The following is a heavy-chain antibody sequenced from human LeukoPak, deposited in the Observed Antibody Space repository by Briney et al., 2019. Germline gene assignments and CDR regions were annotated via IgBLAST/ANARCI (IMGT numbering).Heavy chain of an antibody. V-gene: IGHV3-9*01. Sequence: GRSLRLSCAASGFTFDDYAMHWVRQAPGKGLEWVSGISWNSGSIGHADSVKGRFTISRDNAKNSLYLQMNSLRAEDTALYYCAKDMDKYSSSSDYYYYYGMDVWGQGTTVTVSS. CDR1: GFTFDDYA. CDR2: ISWNSGSI. J-gene: IGHJ6*02. CDR3: AKDMDKYSSSSDYYYYYGMDV. D-gene: IGHD6-6*01.